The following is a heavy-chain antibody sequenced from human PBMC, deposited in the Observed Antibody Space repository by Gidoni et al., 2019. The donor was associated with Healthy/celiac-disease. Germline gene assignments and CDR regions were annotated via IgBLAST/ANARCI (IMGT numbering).Heavy chain of an antibody. CDR1: GGSIRIYY. J-gene: IGHJ4*02. V-gene: IGHV4-59*01. CDR3: ARVSGEYDVWSGYSLDY. D-gene: IGHD3-3*01. Sequence: QVQLQESGPGLVKPSETLSLTCTVSGGSIRIYYWSWIRQPTGKGLEWIGYIYYRGSTNYNPSHKSRVTISVETSKNQFAVKLSSVTAADTAVYYCARVSGEYDVWSGYSLDYWGQGTLVTVSS. CDR2: IYYRGST.